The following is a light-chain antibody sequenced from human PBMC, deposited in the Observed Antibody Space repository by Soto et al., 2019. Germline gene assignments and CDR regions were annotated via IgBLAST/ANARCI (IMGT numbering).Light chain of an antibody. CDR2: GAS. Sequence: DIVMTQSPATLSVAPGERVTFSCRASQGVSRKLAWYQHKPGQAPRLLTSGASTRASGIPARFSGSGSGTEFTLTISSLQSEDCAIYYCQQYHTWPITFGGGTKVEIK. CDR1: QGVSRK. CDR3: QQYHTWPIT. V-gene: IGKV3-15*01. J-gene: IGKJ4*01.